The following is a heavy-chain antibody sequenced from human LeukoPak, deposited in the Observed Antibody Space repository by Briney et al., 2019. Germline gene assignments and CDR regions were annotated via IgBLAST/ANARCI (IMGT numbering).Heavy chain of an antibody. CDR2: ISGSGGST. Sequence: GGSLRLSCAASVFTFSSYAMSWVRQAPGKGLEWGSAISGSGGSTYYADSVKGRFTISRDNSKNTLYLQMNSLRAEDTAVYYCAKDLSRYCSSTSCYAYYGMDVWGKGTTVTVS. V-gene: IGHV3-23*01. CDR1: VFTFSSYA. J-gene: IGHJ6*04. D-gene: IGHD2-2*01. CDR3: AKDLSRYCSSTSCYAYYGMDV.